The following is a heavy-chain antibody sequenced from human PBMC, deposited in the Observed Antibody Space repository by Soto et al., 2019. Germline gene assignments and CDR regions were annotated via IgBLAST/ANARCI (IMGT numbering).Heavy chain of an antibody. CDR2: IYSGGET. Sequence: EVQLVESGGGLVQPGGSLRLSCAAAEFSVSSNCMTWVRQAPGKGLEWVSLIYSGGETYYADSVKGRFTNSRHNSENTLYLQMNSLSTDDTAVYYCVRAVTTSSHYYYYYVMDVW. D-gene: IGHD4-17*01. V-gene: IGHV3-53*04. CDR3: VRAVTTSSHYYYYYVMDV. CDR1: EFSVSSNC. J-gene: IGHJ6*01.